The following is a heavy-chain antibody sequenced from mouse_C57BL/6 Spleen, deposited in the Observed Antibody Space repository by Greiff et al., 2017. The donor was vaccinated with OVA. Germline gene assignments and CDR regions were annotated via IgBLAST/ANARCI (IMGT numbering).Heavy chain of an antibody. Sequence: EVMLVESGPELVKPGASVKISCKASGYSFTGYYMHWVKQSHGNILDWIGYIYPYNGVSSYNQKFKGKATLTVDKSSSTAYMELRSLTSEDSAVYYCAREGRGSDDYDRRACFDYWGQGTTLTVSS. D-gene: IGHD2-4*01. CDR2: IYPYNGVS. J-gene: IGHJ2*01. CDR1: GYSFTGYY. CDR3: AREGRGSDDYDRRACFDY. V-gene: IGHV1-31*01.